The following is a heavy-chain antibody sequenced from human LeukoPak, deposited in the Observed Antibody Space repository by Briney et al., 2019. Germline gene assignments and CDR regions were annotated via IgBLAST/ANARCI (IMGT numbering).Heavy chain of an antibody. J-gene: IGHJ4*02. CDR1: GFTFSSYA. CDR2: IKQDGSEK. Sequence: GGSLRLSCAASGFTFSSYAMSWVRQAPGKGLEWVANIKQDGSEKYYVDSVKGRFTISRDNSKNTLYLQMNSLRAEDTAVYYCASTAYWGQGTLVTVSS. CDR3: ASTAY. V-gene: IGHV3-7*03.